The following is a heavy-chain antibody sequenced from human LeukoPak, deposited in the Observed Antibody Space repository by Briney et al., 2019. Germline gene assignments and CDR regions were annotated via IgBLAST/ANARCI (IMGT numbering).Heavy chain of an antibody. V-gene: IGHV3-48*01. CDR2: ISSSSTI. Sequence: GGSLRLSCAASGFTFSSYSMNWVRQAPGKGLEWVSYISSSSTIYYADSVKGRFIISRDNSKNTLYLQMNSLRAEDTAVYYCGRGYPYYFDHWGQGTLVTVSS. D-gene: IGHD3-22*01. CDR3: GRGYPYYFDH. CDR1: GFTFSSYS. J-gene: IGHJ4*02.